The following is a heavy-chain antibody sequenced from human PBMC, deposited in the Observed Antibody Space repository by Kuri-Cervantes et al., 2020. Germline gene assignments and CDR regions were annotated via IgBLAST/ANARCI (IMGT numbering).Heavy chain of an antibody. CDR3: ARDPALYDYIWGSYRNDAFDI. CDR2: IDHSGST. J-gene: IGHJ3*02. CDR1: GGSFNDYY. V-gene: IGHV4-34*01. Sequence: SETLSLTCAVYGGSFNDYYWSWIRQPPGKGLEYIGEIDHSGSTNYNPSLKSRVTISVDTSKNQFSLKLSSVTAADTAVYYCARDPALYDYIWGSYRNDAFDIWGQGTMVTVSS. D-gene: IGHD3-16*02.